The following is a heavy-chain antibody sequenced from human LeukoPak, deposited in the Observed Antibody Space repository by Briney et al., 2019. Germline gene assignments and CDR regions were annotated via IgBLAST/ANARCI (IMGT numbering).Heavy chain of an antibody. V-gene: IGHV3-30*18. Sequence: QPGGSLRLSCAASGFTFSSYGMHWVRQAPGKGLEWVAVISYDGSNKYYADSVKGRFTISRDNSKNTLYLQTNSLRAEDTAVYYCAKDPQPRRYYDSNGYYPDYWGQGTLVTVSS. CDR3: AKDPQPRRYYDSNGYYPDY. CDR2: ISYDGSNK. J-gene: IGHJ4*02. CDR1: GFTFSSYG. D-gene: IGHD3-22*01.